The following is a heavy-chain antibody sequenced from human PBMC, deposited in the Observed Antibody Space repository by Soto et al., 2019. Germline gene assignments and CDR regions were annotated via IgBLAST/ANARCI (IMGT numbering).Heavy chain of an antibody. CDR2: MYHSGTT. D-gene: IGHD3-22*01. CDR1: GYTISSGDY. V-gene: IGHV4-38-2*01. CDR3: ARVLYYKSSGQPGGFYYRMDV. Sequence: SETLSLTCAVSGYTISSGDYWGWIRHPPGKWRGWIRSMYHSGTTYYHPSLKSRVTILVDTYKNQFCLKLSYVTAEDTAVYYCARVLYYKSSGQPGGFYYRMDVWAEGTTVTV. J-gene: IGHJ6*02.